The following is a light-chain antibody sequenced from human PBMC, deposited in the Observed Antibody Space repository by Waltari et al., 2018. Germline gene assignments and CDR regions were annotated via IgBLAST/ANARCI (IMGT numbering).Light chain of an antibody. J-gene: IGKJ1*01. CDR2: SAS. CDR1: QSISIY. V-gene: IGKV1-39*01. Sequence: DIQMTQSPSSLSASVGDRVTITCRASQSISIYLNWYQQKPGKAPKLLIYSASSLQSGVPSRFSGSGSGTDFTLTISSLQPEDFATYYCQKSSSTPPWTFGQGTKAEIK. CDR3: QKSSSTPPWT.